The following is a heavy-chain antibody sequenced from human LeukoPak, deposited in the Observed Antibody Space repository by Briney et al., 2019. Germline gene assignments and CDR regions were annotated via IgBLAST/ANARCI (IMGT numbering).Heavy chain of an antibody. CDR2: ISYDGSNK. J-gene: IGHJ5*02. CDR3: AKDFRNNWFDP. V-gene: IGHV3-30*04. Sequence: GGSLRLSCAASGFTFSSYAMHWVRQAPGKGLEWVAVISYDGSNKYYADSVKGRFTISRDNSKNTLYLQMNSLRAEDTAVYYCAKDFRNNWFDPWGQGTLVTVSS. CDR1: GFTFSSYA.